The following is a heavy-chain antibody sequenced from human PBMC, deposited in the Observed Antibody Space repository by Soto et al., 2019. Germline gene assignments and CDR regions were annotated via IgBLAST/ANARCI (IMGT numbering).Heavy chain of an antibody. CDR1: GYTFSDHD. J-gene: IGHJ4*02. Sequence: QVQLVQSGAEAKKPGASVKVSCKASGYTFSDHDINWVRQATGQGPEWLGWMNPNSGDTGYAQNFQGRVTMTRDNSIRTAYMELSSLRSEDTAVYYCARVGGNWNDDYFDYWGQGTLVTVSS. V-gene: IGHV1-8*01. CDR2: MNPNSGDT. CDR3: ARVGGNWNDDYFDY. D-gene: IGHD1-1*01.